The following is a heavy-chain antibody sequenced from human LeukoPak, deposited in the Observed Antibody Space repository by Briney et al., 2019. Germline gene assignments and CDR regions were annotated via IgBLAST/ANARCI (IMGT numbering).Heavy chain of an antibody. Sequence: GGSLRLSCAASGFTFRSYGMHWVRQAPGKGLEWVAVISYDGGTKYSADSVKGRFTISRDNSKNTLFLQMNSLRVEDSAVYYCAKDGADWGQGTLVTVSS. V-gene: IGHV3-30*19. J-gene: IGHJ4*02. CDR1: GFTFRSYG. CDR3: AKDGAD. D-gene: IGHD4/OR15-4a*01. CDR2: ISYDGGTK.